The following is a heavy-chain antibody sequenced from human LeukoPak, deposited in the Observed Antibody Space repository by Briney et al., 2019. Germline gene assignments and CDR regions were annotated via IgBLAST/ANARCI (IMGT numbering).Heavy chain of an antibody. V-gene: IGHV4-34*01. D-gene: IGHD3-10*01. CDR1: GGPLSHYY. J-gene: IGHJ5*02. CDR3: ARGPASGSNFDWFDP. CDR2: INHSGST. Sequence: SETPSLTCAVYGGPLSHYYWSWIRQPPGKGLEWIGEINHSGSTNYNPSLKSRVTISVDMSKNQFSLELTSVTAADTAVYYCARGPASGSNFDWFDPWGQGTLVTVSS.